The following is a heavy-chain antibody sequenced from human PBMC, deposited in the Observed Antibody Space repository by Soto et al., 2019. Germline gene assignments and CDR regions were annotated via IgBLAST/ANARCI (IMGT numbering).Heavy chain of an antibody. D-gene: IGHD2-21*02. J-gene: IGHJ6*02. Sequence: SVKVSCKASGGTFSSYAISWVRQAPGQGLEWMGGIIPIFGTANYAQKFQGRVTITADESTSTAYMELSSLRSEDTAVYYCARSHIVVVAAPYYYYGMDVWGQGTTVTVSS. CDR3: ARSHIVVVAAPYYYYGMDV. CDR1: GGTFSSYA. V-gene: IGHV1-69*13. CDR2: IIPIFGTA.